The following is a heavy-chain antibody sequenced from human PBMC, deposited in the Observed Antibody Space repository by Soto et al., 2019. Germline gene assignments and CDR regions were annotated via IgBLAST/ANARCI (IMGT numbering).Heavy chain of an antibody. CDR2: IIPVFGTP. V-gene: IGHV1-69*01. D-gene: IGHD3-10*02. CDR1: GGLFSSYA. J-gene: IGHJ4*02. Sequence: QEQLVQSGAEVKKPGSSVKVSCKDSGGLFSSYAISWVRQAHGQGLEWMGGIIPVFGTPYYAQKFQGRVPITADESTNTAYMELSCLRSEDRAMYYCARGDSPYVWFNKFWRRGSLVTVSS. CDR3: ARGDSPYVWFNKF.